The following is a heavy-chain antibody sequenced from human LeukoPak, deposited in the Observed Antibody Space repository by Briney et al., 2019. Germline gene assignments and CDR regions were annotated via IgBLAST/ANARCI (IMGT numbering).Heavy chain of an antibody. CDR3: ATDWGVDTAMAR. CDR2: IFYRGSN. V-gene: IGHV4-39*01. CDR1: GGSISSSSYY. D-gene: IGHD5-18*01. J-gene: IGHJ4*02. Sequence: PSETLSLTCTVSGGSISSSSYYWGWIRQPPGKGLEWIGSIFYRGSNYHNPSLKSRVTLSIDTSKNQFSLKLSSVTAADTAVYYCATDWGVDTAMARWGQGTLVTVSS.